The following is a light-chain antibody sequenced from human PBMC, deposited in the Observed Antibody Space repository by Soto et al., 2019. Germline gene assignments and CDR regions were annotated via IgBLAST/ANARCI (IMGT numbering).Light chain of an antibody. CDR1: SSNIGNNY. Sequence: QSVLTQPPSVSAAPGREVTISCSGSSSNIGNNYVSWYQQLPGTAPKLLIYENNKRPSGIPDRFSGSKSGTSATLGITGLQTGDEADYYCGTWDSSLSAGVFGTGTRSPS. CDR3: GTWDSSLSAGV. J-gene: IGLJ1*01. CDR2: ENN. V-gene: IGLV1-51*02.